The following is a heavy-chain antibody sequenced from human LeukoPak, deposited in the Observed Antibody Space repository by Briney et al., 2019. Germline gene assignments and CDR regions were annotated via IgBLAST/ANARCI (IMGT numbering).Heavy chain of an antibody. J-gene: IGHJ5*02. Sequence: SETLSLTCTVSGGSISSYYWSWIRQPPGKGLEWIGSIYYIGSTHYNPSLNSRLTISVDTSNNQFSLKLSSVTAADTAVYYCARLPGYYYDSSENWFDPWGQGTLVTVSS. CDR1: GGSISSYY. CDR2: IYYIGST. D-gene: IGHD3-22*01. CDR3: ARLPGYYYDSSENWFDP. V-gene: IGHV4-59*08.